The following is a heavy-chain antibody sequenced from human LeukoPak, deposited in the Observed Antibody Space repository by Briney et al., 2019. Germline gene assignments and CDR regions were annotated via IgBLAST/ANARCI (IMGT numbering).Heavy chain of an antibody. J-gene: IGHJ4*02. V-gene: IGHV4-38-2*01. Sequence: SETLSLTCSVSRYSISSGYYWGWIRQPPGKGPEWIGSIYHSGSTYYNPSLKSRVTISVDTSKNQFSLKLSSVTAADTAVYYCARSRSTVTGSFDYWGQGTLVTVSS. CDR2: IYHSGST. D-gene: IGHD4-11*01. CDR3: ARSRSTVTGSFDY. CDR1: RYSISSGYY.